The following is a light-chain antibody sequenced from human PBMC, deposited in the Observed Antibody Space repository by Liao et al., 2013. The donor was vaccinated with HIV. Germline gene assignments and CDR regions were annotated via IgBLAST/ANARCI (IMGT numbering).Light chain of an antibody. CDR1: KLGNKY. Sequence: SYELTQPPSVSVSPGQTASITCSGDKLGNKYACWYQQKPGQSPVLVIYQDNKRPSGIPERVSGSNSGDTATLTISGTQPADEAEYFCQAWDNTFVAFGGGTRLTVL. V-gene: IGLV3-1*01. CDR2: QDN. J-gene: IGLJ2*01. CDR3: QAWDNTFVA.